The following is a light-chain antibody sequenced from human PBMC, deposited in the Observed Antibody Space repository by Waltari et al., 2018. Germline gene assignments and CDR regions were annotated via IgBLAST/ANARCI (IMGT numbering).Light chain of an antibody. V-gene: IGLV2-14*01. CDR2: DVS. CDR3: SSQSSNNVVL. CDR1: SNDVGGYNS. J-gene: IGLJ2*01. Sequence: QSALTQPASVSGSPGQSVTIFCTGTSNDVGGYNSVSWYQEHPGQAPRVIIYDVSDRPARVSDRFSGSESGNTASLTISGLQAEDEADYYCSSQSSNNVVLFGGGTKLTVL.